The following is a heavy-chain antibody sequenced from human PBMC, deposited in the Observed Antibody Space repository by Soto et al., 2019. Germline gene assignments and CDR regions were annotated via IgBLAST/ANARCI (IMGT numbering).Heavy chain of an antibody. J-gene: IGHJ5*02. CDR3: ATGLYSSGGYRDSQPDNWFDP. CDR2: FDPEDGET. CDR1: GYTLTELS. V-gene: IGHV1-24*01. Sequence: ASVKVSCKVSGYTLTELSMHWVRQAPGKGLEWMGGFDPEDGETIYAQKFQGRVTMTEDTSTDTAYMELSSLRSEDTAVYYCATGLYSSGGYRDSQPDNWFDPWGQGTLVNVAS. D-gene: IGHD6-19*01.